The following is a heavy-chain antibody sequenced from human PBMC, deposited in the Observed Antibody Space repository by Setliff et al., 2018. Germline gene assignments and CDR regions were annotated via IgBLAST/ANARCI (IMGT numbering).Heavy chain of an antibody. CDR3: LFWLAESASDF. J-gene: IGHJ4*02. CDR1: GYIFAGYY. CDR2: INPISGGA. D-gene: IGHD3-10*01. V-gene: IGHV1-2*02. Sequence: ASVKVSCKTSGYIFAGYYMHWVRQTPGQGLEWMGWINPISGGANYAQKFQGRVTLTRDTSISTAYMELSGLSSDDTAVYYCLFWLAESASDFWGQGTPVTVSS.